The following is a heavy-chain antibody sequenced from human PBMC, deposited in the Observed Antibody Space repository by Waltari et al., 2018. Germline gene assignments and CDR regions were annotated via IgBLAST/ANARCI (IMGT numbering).Heavy chain of an antibody. CDR1: GGSISSSSYY. J-gene: IGHJ4*02. D-gene: IGHD6-13*01. CDR2: IYYSGIT. V-gene: IGHV4-39*07. CDR3: ASTGIAAAAGY. Sequence: QLQLQESGPGLVKPSETLSLTCTVSGGSISSSSYYWGWIRQPPGKGLEWIGSIYYSGITYHNPSFKSRVTISVDTSKTQFSLKLSAVPAADTAVYYCASTGIAAAAGYWGQGTLVTVSS.